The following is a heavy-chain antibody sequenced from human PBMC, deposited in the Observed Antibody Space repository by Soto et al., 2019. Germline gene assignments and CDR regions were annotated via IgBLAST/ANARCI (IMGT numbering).Heavy chain of an antibody. V-gene: IGHV5-51*01. CDR2: IYPGDSDT. CDR1: GDSFTGYW. Sequence: PGELMQNSWRGAGDSFTGYWIRWVRQIPGKGLEWMGIIYPGDSDTRYSPSFQGQVTISADKSISTAYLQWSSLKASDTAMYYCARHDRYYDSSGYYYLDIWGQGTLVTVPS. CDR3: ARHDRYYDSSGYYYLDI. J-gene: IGHJ4*02. D-gene: IGHD3-22*01.